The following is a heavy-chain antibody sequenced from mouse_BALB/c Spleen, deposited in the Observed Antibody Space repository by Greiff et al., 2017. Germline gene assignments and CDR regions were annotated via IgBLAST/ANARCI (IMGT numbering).Heavy chain of an antibody. CDR1: GFTFSSYA. V-gene: IGHV5-9-3*01. J-gene: IGHJ3*01. Sequence: EVKLMESGGGLVKPGGSLKLSCAASGFTFSSYAMSWVRQTPEKRLEWVATISSGGSYTYYPDSVKGRFTISRDNAKNTLYLQMSSLRSEDTAMYYCARYYGSRSWFAYWGQGTLVTVSA. D-gene: IGHD1-1*01. CDR3: ARYYGSRSWFAY. CDR2: ISSGGSYT.